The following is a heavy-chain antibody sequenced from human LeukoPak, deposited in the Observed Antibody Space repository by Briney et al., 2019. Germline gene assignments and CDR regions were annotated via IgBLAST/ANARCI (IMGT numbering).Heavy chain of an antibody. D-gene: IGHD6-13*01. CDR3: ARDGALATDY. CDR2: IYYSGST. CDR1: GGSISSSSYY. J-gene: IGHJ4*02. Sequence: SETLSLTCTVSGGSISSSSYYWGWIRQPPGKGLEWIGSIYYSGSTYYNPSLKSRVTISVDTSKNQFSLKLSSVTAADTAVYYCARDGALATDYWGQGTLVTVSS. V-gene: IGHV4-39*07.